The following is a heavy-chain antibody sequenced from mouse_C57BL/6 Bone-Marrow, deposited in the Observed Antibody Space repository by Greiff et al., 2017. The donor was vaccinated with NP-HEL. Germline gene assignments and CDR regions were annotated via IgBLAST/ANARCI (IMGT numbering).Heavy chain of an antibody. D-gene: IGHD2-4*01. J-gene: IGHJ3*01. Sequence: QVQLQQSGAELVKPGASVKISCTASGFTFKDYYMNWVKQRPEQGLEWIGRIGPGSGSTYYNEKFKGKATLTADKSSSTAYLQLSSLTSEDAAVYFCARSLDYAGFADWGQGTLVTVAA. CDR3: ARSLDYAGFAD. CDR2: IGPGSGST. V-gene: IGHV1-77*01. CDR1: GFTFKDYY.